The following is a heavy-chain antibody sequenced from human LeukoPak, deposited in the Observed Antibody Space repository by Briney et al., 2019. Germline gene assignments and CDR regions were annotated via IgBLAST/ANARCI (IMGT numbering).Heavy chain of an antibody. V-gene: IGHV1-69*05. J-gene: IGHJ6*03. CDR2: IIPIFGTA. CDR3: AREPVLLRDYYYYMDV. Sequence: SVKVSCKASGGTFSSYAISWVRQAPGQGLEWMGRIIPIFGTANYAQKFQGRVTITTDESTSTAYTELSSLRSEDTAVYYCAREPVLLRDYYYYMDVWGKGTTVTVSS. D-gene: IGHD2-15*01. CDR1: GGTFSSYA.